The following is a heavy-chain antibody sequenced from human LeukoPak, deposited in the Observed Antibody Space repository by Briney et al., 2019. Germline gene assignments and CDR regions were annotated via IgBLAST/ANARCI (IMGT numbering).Heavy chain of an antibody. Sequence: SETLPLTCSVSGYFISSGYYWGWIRQSPGKGLEWIGEINHSGSTNYNPSLKSRVTISVDTSKNQFSLKLSSVTAADTAVYYCARIRSGYFDYWGQGTLVTVSS. D-gene: IGHD3-22*01. J-gene: IGHJ4*02. V-gene: IGHV4-38-2*02. CDR2: INHSGST. CDR3: ARIRSGYFDY. CDR1: GYFISSGYY.